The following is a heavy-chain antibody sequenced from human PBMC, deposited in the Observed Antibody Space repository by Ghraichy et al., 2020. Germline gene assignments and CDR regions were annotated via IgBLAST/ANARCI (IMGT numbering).Heavy chain of an antibody. V-gene: IGHV3-11*06. D-gene: IGHD2-8*02. CDR2: ISTSGAYT. Sequence: GGSLRLSCAASGFTFSDYYMHWIRQAPGKGLEWVSYISTSGAYTDYADSVKGRFTISRDNAKNSLYLQVNSLRAEDTDVYYCASSRYCAGGVCSRRYYFDYWGQGTLVTVSS. J-gene: IGHJ4*02. CDR1: GFTFSDYY. CDR3: ASSRYCAGGVCSRRYYFDY.